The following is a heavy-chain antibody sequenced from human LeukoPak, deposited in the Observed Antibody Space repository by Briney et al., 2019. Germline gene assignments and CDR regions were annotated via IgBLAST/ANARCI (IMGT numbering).Heavy chain of an antibody. CDR2: IWYDGSNK. D-gene: IGHD3-10*01. CDR3: ARGRGWFGERQNYYYYGMDV. V-gene: IGHV3-33*08. J-gene: IGHJ6*02. Sequence: GGSLRLSCAASGFSFSSYGMHWVRQAPGKGLEWVAVIWYDGSNKYYAGSVKGRFTISRDNSKNTLYLQMNSLRAEDTAVYYCARGRGWFGERQNYYYYGMDVWGQGTTVTVSS. CDR1: GFSFSSYG.